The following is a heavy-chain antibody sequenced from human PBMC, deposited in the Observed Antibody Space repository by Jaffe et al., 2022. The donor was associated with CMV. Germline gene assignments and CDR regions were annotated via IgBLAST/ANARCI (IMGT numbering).Heavy chain of an antibody. CDR2: IWDDGRNK. V-gene: IGHV3-33*01. CDR3: ARDAWGGGWPPRNFDY. Sequence: QVQLVEFGGGVVQPGRSLRLSCAASGFSFSSYGMHWVRQAPGKGLEWVAVIWDDGRNKYYADSVKGRFTISRDNSKNTLDLHMSGLRVEDTAVYYCARDAWGGGWPPRNFDYWGQGTLVTVSS. CDR1: GFSFSSYG. J-gene: IGHJ4*02. D-gene: IGHD6-19*01.